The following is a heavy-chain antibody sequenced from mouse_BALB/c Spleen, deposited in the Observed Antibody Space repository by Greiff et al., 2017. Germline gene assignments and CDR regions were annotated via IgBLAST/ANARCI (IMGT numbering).Heavy chain of an antibody. J-gene: IGHJ3*01. V-gene: IGHV1-15*01. CDR2: IDPETGGT. D-gene: IGHD3-2*02. Sequence: QVQLQQSGAELVRPGASVTLSCKASGYTFTDYEMHWVKQTPVHGLEWIGAIDPETGGTAYNQKFKGKATLTADKSSSTAYMELRSLTSEDSAVYYCTRREASFAYWGQGTLVTVSA. CDR3: TRREASFAY. CDR1: GYTFTDYE.